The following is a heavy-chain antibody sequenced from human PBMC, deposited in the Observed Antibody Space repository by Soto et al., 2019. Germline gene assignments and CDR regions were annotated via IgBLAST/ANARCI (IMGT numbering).Heavy chain of an antibody. CDR1: GFTFSTYA. D-gene: IGHD3-10*01. Sequence: EVQLLESGGGLVQPGGSLRLSCAASGFTFSTYAMSWVRQAPGKGLEWISSISGGGTSTYYADSVKGQFSISRDNSKNTLYLQMNSLRAEDTAIYYCAKDLSVDYHGGGNWFDPWGQGTLVTVSS. V-gene: IGHV3-23*01. CDR2: ISGGGTST. CDR3: AKDLSVDYHGGGNWFDP. J-gene: IGHJ5*02.